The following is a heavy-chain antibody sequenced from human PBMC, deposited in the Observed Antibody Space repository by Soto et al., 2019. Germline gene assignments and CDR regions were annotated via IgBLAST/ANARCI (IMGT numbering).Heavy chain of an antibody. J-gene: IGHJ6*02. CDR3: ARDTNHRELEARYYYYYGMDV. CDR1: GGSVSSGSYY. Sequence: KSSETLSLTCTVSGGSVSSGSYYWSWIRQPPGKGLEWIGYIYYSGSTNYNPSLKSRVTISVDTSKNQFSLKLSSVTAADTAVYYCARDTNHRELEARYYYYYGMDVWGQGTTVTVSS. D-gene: IGHD1-1*01. V-gene: IGHV4-61*01. CDR2: IYYSGST.